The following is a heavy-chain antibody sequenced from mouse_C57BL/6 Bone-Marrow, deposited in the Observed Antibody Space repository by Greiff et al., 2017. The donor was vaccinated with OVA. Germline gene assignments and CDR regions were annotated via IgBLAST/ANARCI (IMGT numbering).Heavy chain of an antibody. CDR2: IRNKANGYTT. J-gene: IGHJ3*01. Sequence: VMLVESGGGLVQPGGSLSLSCAASGFTFTDYYMSWVRQPPGKALEWLGFIRNKANGYTTEYSASVKGRFTISRDNSQSILYLQMNALRAEDSATYYCARSFLLSFTYWGQGTLVTVSA. D-gene: IGHD2-1*01. V-gene: IGHV7-3*01. CDR1: GFTFTDYY. CDR3: ARSFLLSFTY.